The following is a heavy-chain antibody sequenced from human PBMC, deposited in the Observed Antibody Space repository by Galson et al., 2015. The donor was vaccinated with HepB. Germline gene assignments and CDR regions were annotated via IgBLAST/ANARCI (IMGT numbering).Heavy chain of an antibody. CDR3: ARGLGSSSSSLGY. D-gene: IGHD6-6*01. CDR2: ISSSSRTI. J-gene: IGHJ4*02. Sequence: SLRLSCAASGFTFSSYSMNWVRQAPGKGLEWVSYISSSSRTIYYADSVKGRFTISRDNAKNSLYLQMNSLRDEDTAVYYCARGLGSSSSSLGYWGQGTLVTVSS. CDR1: GFTFSSYS. V-gene: IGHV3-48*02.